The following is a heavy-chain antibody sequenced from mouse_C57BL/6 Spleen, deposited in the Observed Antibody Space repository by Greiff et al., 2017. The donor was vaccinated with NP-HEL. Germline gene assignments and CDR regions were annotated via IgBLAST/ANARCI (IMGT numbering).Heavy chain of an antibody. CDR2: IDPENGDT. CDR1: GFNIKDDY. V-gene: IGHV14-4*01. Sequence: VQLQQSGAELVRPGASVKLSCTASGFNIKDDYMHWVKQRPEQGLEWIGWIDPENGDTEYASKFQGKATITADTSSNTAYLQLSSLTSEDTAVYYCTTFDGYGFAYWGQGTLVTVSA. CDR3: TTFDGYGFAY. D-gene: IGHD2-3*01. J-gene: IGHJ3*01.